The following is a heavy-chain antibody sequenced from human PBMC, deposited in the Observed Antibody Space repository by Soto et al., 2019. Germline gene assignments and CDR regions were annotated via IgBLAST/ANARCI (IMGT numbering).Heavy chain of an antibody. D-gene: IGHD6-13*01. CDR3: AHEAGHERGFDP. CDR1: GGTFSTYD. V-gene: IGHV1-69*01. Sequence: QVQLVQSGAEVKKPGSSVKVSCKASGGTFSTYDLSWVRQAPGQGLKWMGGIIPLLDREHYSEKVQGRVTITADESTSTFYMELRSLRFEDTAVYYCAHEAGHERGFDPWGQGTLVTVSS. J-gene: IGHJ5*02. CDR2: IIPLLDRE.